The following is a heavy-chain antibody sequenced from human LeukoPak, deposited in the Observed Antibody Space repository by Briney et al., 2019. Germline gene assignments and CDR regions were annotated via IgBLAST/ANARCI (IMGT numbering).Heavy chain of an antibody. CDR3: ARTPYSGSYHYYYYYYMDV. Sequence: SVKVSCKASGGTFSSYAISWVRQAPGQGLEWMGGIIPIFGTANYAQKFQGRVTITTDESTSTAYMELSSLRSEDTAVYYCARTPYSGSYHYYYYYYMDVWGKGTTVTVSS. D-gene: IGHD1-26*01. J-gene: IGHJ6*03. CDR2: IIPIFGTA. CDR1: GGTFSSYA. V-gene: IGHV1-69*05.